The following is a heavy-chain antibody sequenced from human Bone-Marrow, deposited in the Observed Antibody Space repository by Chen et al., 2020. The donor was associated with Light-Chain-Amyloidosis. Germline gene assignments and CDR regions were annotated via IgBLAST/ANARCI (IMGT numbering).Heavy chain of an antibody. CDR3: ARDETPIFGVVTYNWFDP. Sequence: QVQLVQSGAEVKKPGSSVKVSCRASGGTFNSYGVSWIRQAPGQGLEWMGWIIPMFGRAHYAQKFQGRVTMTADESTNTAYMELSRLGSEDTAVYYGARDETPIFGVVTYNWFDPWGQGTLVTVSS. CDR2: IIPMFGRA. J-gene: IGHJ5*02. D-gene: IGHD3-3*01. V-gene: IGHV1-69*01. CDR1: GGTFNSYG.